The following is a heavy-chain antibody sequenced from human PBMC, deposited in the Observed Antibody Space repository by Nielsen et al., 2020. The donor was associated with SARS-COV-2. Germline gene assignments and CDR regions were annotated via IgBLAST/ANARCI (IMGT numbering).Heavy chain of an antibody. V-gene: IGHV3-23*01. Sequence: GESLKISCAASGFPFNNYAMSWVRQAPGEGLEWISVISGSGQSTYYTNSVKGRFTVSRDNSKDTLFLQMNRLRVEDTAVYYCAKKEGYSYGFYYYYMDVWGKGTTVTVSS. J-gene: IGHJ6*03. CDR3: AKKEGYSYGFYYYYMDV. CDR2: ISGSGQST. D-gene: IGHD5-18*01. CDR1: GFPFNNYA.